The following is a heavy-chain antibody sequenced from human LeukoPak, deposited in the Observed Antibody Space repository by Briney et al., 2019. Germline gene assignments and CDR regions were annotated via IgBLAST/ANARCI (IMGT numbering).Heavy chain of an antibody. V-gene: IGHV4-39*01. CDR3: ARQRAYYGSGSYYSGFDY. J-gene: IGHJ4*02. CDR1: GDSISSSSYY. Sequence: PSETLSLTCTVSGDSISSSSYYWAWIRQPPGKGLGWIGSIYYSGSTHYNPSLESRVTMSVDTSKNQLSLKLTSVTAADAAVYYCARQRAYYGSGSYYSGFDYWGQRAPITVSS. CDR2: IYYSGST. D-gene: IGHD3-10*01.